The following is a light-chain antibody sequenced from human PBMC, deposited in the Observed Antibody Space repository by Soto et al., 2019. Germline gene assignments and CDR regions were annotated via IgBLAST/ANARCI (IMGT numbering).Light chain of an antibody. CDR2: KAS. Sequence: DIQMTQSPSTLSASVGDRVTITCRASESISSWLAWFQQEPGKAPKLLIYKASSIDTGVPSRFSGSGSGTEFTLTISSLQPDDFATYYCQQYNSYPWTFGQGTKVEIK. CDR1: ESISSW. V-gene: IGKV1-5*03. J-gene: IGKJ1*01. CDR3: QQYNSYPWT.